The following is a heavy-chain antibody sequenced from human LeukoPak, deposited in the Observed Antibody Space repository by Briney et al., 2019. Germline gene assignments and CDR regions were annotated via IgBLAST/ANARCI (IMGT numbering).Heavy chain of an antibody. CDR2: ISSSGSTI. D-gene: IGHD3-3*01. V-gene: IGHV3-11*01. CDR3: AREGDEDDFWSGYYIVGYFDY. J-gene: IGHJ4*02. CDR1: GFTFSDYY. Sequence: GGSLRLSCAASGFTFSDYYMSWIRQAPGKGLEWVSYISSSGSTIYYADSVKGRFTISRDNAKNSLYLQMNSLRAEDTAVYYCAREGDEDDFWSGYYIVGYFDYWGQGTLVTVSS.